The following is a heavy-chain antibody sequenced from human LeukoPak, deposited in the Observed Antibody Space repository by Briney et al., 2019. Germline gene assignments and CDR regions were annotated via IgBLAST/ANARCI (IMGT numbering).Heavy chain of an antibody. Sequence: GGSLRLSCAASGFTFSGFSMNRVRQAPGKGLEWVSSISGNSHYIAYADSLKGRFTISRDNAKNSLYLQMNSLRAEDTAVYYCATHGDSRGHYSDYWGQGTLVTASS. V-gene: IGHV3-21*01. CDR3: ATHGDSRGHYSDY. CDR1: GFTFSGFS. J-gene: IGHJ4*02. CDR2: ISGNSHYI. D-gene: IGHD3-22*01.